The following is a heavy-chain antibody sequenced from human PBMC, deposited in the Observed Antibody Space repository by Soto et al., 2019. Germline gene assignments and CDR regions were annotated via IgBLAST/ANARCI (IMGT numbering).Heavy chain of an antibody. D-gene: IGHD6-6*01. V-gene: IGHV3-30*03. J-gene: IGHJ4*02. Sequence: QVQLVESGGGVVQPGKSLRLSCAASGFTFSSYAMHWARQAPGKGLEWVTGISIRGGDEYYAESVRGRFTISRDDSKNTLYLQMDSLRVEDTAVYYCARGTIVARQTLDYWGQGTLGTVSS. CDR2: ISIRGGDE. CDR1: GFTFSSYA. CDR3: ARGTIVARQTLDY.